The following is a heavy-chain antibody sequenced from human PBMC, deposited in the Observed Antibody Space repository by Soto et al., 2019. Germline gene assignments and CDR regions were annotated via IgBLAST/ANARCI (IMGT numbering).Heavy chain of an antibody. CDR2: INRDGSKK. CDR3: ARAESPGSRSLYLDAFDI. CDR1: GFTLSPYW. Sequence: EVQLEESGGDLVQPGGSLRLSCAASGFTLSPYWMTWVRQAPGKGLEWVANINRDGSKKSYLDSVRGRFTISRDNVGNSLYLQMDSLRADDTALYYCARAESPGSRSLYLDAFDIWGQGTMVTVSS. V-gene: IGHV3-7*05. D-gene: IGHD3-10*01. J-gene: IGHJ3*02.